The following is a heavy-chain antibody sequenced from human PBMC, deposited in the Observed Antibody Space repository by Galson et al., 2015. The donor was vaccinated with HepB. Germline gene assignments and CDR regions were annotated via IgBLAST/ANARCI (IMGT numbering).Heavy chain of an antibody. CDR2: IIPIFGSG. CDR3: ARQYDTSGYYAY. CDR1: GGTFSSHT. D-gene: IGHD3-22*01. J-gene: IGHJ4*02. V-gene: IGHV1-69*06. Sequence: SVKVSCKASGGTFSSHTISWVRQAPGQGLEWMGGIIPIFGSGNYAQKFQGRVTITADKSKSTTYMELNSLRSEDTAVYYCARQYDTSGYYAYWGQGTLVTVSS.